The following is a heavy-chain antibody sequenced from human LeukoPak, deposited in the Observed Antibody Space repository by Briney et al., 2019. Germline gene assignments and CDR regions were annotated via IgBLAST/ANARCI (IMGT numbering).Heavy chain of an antibody. J-gene: IGHJ4*02. Sequence: GGALRLSCAASGFPLKKKYMSWVRQAPGKGLEGVSLIYRDGNTNYADSVKGRFAISRDKSKNTLSLQMNSLRAEDTAVYYCARDPVPAAARHFDYWGQGTLVTVSS. D-gene: IGHD2-2*01. CDR2: IYRDGNT. V-gene: IGHV3-66*01. CDR1: GFPLKKKY. CDR3: ARDPVPAAARHFDY.